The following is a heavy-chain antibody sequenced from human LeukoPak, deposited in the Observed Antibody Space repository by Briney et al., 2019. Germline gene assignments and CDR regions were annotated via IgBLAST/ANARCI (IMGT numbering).Heavy chain of an antibody. V-gene: IGHV1-18*01. J-gene: IGHJ4*02. Sequence: ASVKVSCKASGYTFTSYGISWVRQAPGQGLEWMGWISAYNGHTNYAQKFQGRVTMTTDTSTSTAYMELRSLRSDDTAVYYCARVAQHRYYYDSSVFRYYFDYWGQGTLVTVSS. CDR3: ARVAQHRYYYDSSVFRYYFDY. CDR1: GYTFTSYG. D-gene: IGHD3-22*01. CDR2: ISAYNGHT.